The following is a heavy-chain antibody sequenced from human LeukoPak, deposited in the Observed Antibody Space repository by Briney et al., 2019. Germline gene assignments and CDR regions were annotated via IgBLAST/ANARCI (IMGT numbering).Heavy chain of an antibody. D-gene: IGHD1-1*01. CDR2: LNPKSGGT. V-gene: IGHV1-2*02. CDR3: ARNDWNDPWFDP. CDR1: GYTFTGYY. J-gene: IGHJ5*02. Sequence: ASVKVSCKSSGYTFTGYYIRWVRQAPGQGLEWMGWLNPKSGGTNYAQNFQGRVTMTRDTIINTAYMELSRLRSDDTAVYYCARNDWNDPWFDPWGQGTLVTVSS.